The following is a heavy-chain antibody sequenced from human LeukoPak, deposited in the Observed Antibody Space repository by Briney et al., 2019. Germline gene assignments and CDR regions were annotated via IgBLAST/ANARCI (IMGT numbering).Heavy chain of an antibody. CDR2: IYYSGST. D-gene: IGHD3-22*01. CDR3: ARNYDSSGYYFFPPIDY. Sequence: PSETLSLTCTVSGGSISSYYWSWTRQPPGKGLEWIGYIYYSGSTNYNPSLKSRVTISVDTSKNQFSLKLSSVTAADTAVYYCARNYDSSGYYFFPPIDYWGQGTLVTASS. CDR1: GGSISSYY. V-gene: IGHV4-59*01. J-gene: IGHJ4*02.